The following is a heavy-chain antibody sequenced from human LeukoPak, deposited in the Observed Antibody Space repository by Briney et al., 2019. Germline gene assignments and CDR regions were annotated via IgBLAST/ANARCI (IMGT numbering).Heavy chain of an antibody. CDR1: GFTFSSYA. V-gene: IGHV3-23*01. D-gene: IGHD2-2*03. CDR2: ISGSGGST. Sequence: PGGSLRLSCAASGFTFSSYAMSWVRQAPGKGLEWVSAISGSGGSTYYADSVKGRFTISRDNSKNTLYLQMNSLRAEDTAVYYCVVDIVVVPAAMEDYYYYGMDVWGQGTTATVSS. J-gene: IGHJ6*02. CDR3: VVDIVVVPAAMEDYYYYGMDV.